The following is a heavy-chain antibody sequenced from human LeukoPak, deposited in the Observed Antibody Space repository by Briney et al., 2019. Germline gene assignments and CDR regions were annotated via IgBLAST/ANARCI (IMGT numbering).Heavy chain of an antibody. J-gene: IGHJ6*03. CDR3: ARSLMVRGATSPYYYYMDV. V-gene: IGHV3-33*01. Sequence: PGGSLRLSCAASGFTFSSYGMHWVRQAPGKGLEWVAVIWYDGSNKYYADSVKGRFTISRDNVDNVVYLQMNSLRAEDTAVYYCARSLMVRGATSPYYYYMDVWGKGTTVTVSS. D-gene: IGHD3-10*01. CDR1: GFTFSSYG. CDR2: IWYDGSNK.